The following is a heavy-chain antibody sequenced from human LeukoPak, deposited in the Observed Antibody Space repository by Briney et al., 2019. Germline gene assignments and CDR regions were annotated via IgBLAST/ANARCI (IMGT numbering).Heavy chain of an antibody. CDR2: ISSSGSFI. Sequence: GGSLRLPCAASTFTFSDYYMSWIRQAPGKGLEWVSHISSSGSFIYYADSVKDRFTISRDNAKNSLDLQMNSLRDVDTAIYYCARAGGGGYNYGLDYWGQGILVAVSS. D-gene: IGHD5-18*01. CDR3: ARAGGGGYNYGLDY. V-gene: IGHV3-11*04. CDR1: TFTFSDYY. J-gene: IGHJ4*02.